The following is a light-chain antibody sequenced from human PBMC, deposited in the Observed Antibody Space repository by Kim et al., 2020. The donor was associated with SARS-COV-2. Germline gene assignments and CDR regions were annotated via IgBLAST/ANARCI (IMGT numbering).Light chain of an antibody. V-gene: IGLV3-19*01. Sequence: VALGQTVRITCQGDSLRSYYATWFQQKPRQAPILVIYGKNNRPSGIPDRFSGSSSGNTASLTITGTRAGDEADYYCNSRDSNDNVVFGGGTKLTVL. CDR1: SLRSYY. CDR2: GKN. CDR3: NSRDSNDNVV. J-gene: IGLJ2*01.